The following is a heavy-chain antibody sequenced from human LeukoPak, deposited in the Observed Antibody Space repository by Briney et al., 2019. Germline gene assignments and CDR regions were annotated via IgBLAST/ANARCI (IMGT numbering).Heavy chain of an antibody. CDR1: GYSFTSYW. J-gene: IGHJ4*02. D-gene: IGHD6-13*01. V-gene: IGHV5-51*01. CDR2: IYPGDSDT. CDR3: ASSDGYSSSWYYFDY. Sequence: GESQKISCKGSGYSFTSYWIGWVRQMPGKGLEWMGIIYPGDSDTRYSPSTQGQVTITADKSISTAYLRWSSLKASDTAMYYCASSDGYSSSWYYFDYWGQETLVTVSS.